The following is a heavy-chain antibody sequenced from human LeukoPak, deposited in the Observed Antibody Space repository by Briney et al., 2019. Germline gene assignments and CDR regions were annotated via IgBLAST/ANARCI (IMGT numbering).Heavy chain of an antibody. J-gene: IGHJ4*02. V-gene: IGHV3-30*04. Sequence: GGSLRLSCAASGFTFSSYAMHGVRQAPGKGLEWVAVISYDGSNKYYADSVKGRFTISRDNSKNTLYLQMNSLRAEDTAVYYCASILSSSWSNYFDYWGQGTLVTVSS. D-gene: IGHD6-13*01. CDR2: ISYDGSNK. CDR1: GFTFSSYA. CDR3: ASILSSSWSNYFDY.